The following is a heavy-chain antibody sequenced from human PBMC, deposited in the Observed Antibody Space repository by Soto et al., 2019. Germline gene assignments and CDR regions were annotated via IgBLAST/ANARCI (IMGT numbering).Heavy chain of an antibody. Sequence: VQVSCKASGGTFSSYAISWVRQAPGQGLEWMGGIIPIFGTANYAQKFQGRVTITADESTSTAYMELSSLRSEDTAVYYCASENTTVVTTRYAFDIWGQGTMVTVSS. CDR3: ASENTTVVTTRYAFDI. D-gene: IGHD4-17*01. CDR2: IIPIFGTA. J-gene: IGHJ3*02. CDR1: GGTFSSYA. V-gene: IGHV1-69*13.